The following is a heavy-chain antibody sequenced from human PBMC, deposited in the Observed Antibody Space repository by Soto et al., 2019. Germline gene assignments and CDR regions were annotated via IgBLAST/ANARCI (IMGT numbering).Heavy chain of an antibody. CDR3: ARESEDLTSNFDY. CDR2: ISSTTNYI. Sequence: GGSLRLSCAASGFTFTRYSMNWVRQAPGKGLEWVSSISSTTNYIYYGDSMKGRFTISRDNAKNSLYLEMNSLRAEDTAVYYCARESEDLTSNFDYWRQGTLVTVSS. CDR1: GFTFTRYS. J-gene: IGHJ4*02. V-gene: IGHV3-21*06.